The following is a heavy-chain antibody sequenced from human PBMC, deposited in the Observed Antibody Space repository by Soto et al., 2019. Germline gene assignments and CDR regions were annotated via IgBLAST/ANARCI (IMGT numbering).Heavy chain of an antibody. J-gene: IGHJ4*02. V-gene: IGHV3-30-3*01. Sequence: QVQLVESGGGVVQPGRSLRLSCAASGFTFSSYAMHWVRQAPGKGLEWVAVISYDGSNKYYADSVKGRFTISRDNSKNTLSLQMNSLRAEDTAVYYCARDLGAAAGTGFDYLGQGTLVTVSS. D-gene: IGHD6-13*01. CDR1: GFTFSSYA. CDR3: ARDLGAAAGTGFDY. CDR2: ISYDGSNK.